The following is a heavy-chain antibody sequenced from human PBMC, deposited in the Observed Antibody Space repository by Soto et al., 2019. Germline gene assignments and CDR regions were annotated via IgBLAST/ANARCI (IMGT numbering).Heavy chain of an antibody. V-gene: IGHV5-51*01. CDR3: ASQEMATKNVNAFDI. CDR2: IYPGDSDT. Sequence: GESLKISCKGSGYSFTSYWIGWVRQIPGKGLEWMGIIYPGDSDTRYSPSFQGQVTISADKSISTAYLQWSSLKASDTAMYYCASQEMATKNVNAFDIWGQGTMVTVS. CDR1: GYSFTSYW. J-gene: IGHJ3*02. D-gene: IGHD5-12*01.